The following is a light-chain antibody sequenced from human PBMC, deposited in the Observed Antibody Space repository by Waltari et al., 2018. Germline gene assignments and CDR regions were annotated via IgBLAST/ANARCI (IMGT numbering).Light chain of an antibody. J-gene: IGKJ3*01. CDR3: HQSFISPPT. CDR2: AAS. Sequence: DIQMTRSPASLSASVGDKVTITCRCSQTVNTLLNWYRQKEGRAPELLIEAASILQSGVPSRFTGRGSGTQFTLTINNLQPEDVGIYYCHQSFISPPTFGPGTKVDI. CDR1: QTVNTL. V-gene: IGKV1-39*01.